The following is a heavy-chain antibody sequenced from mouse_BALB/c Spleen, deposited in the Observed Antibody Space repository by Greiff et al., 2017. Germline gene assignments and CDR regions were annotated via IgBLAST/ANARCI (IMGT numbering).Heavy chain of an antibody. CDR1: GYSITSGYY. D-gene: IGHD4-1*01. Sequence: EVKLQESGPGLVKPSQSLSLTCSVTGYSITSGYYWNWIRQFPGNKLEWMGYISYDGSNNYNPSLKNRISITRDTSKNQFFLKLNSVTTEDTATYYCASLTVFYFDYWGQGTTLTVSS. CDR2: ISYDGSN. V-gene: IGHV3-6*02. J-gene: IGHJ2*01. CDR3: ASLTVFYFDY.